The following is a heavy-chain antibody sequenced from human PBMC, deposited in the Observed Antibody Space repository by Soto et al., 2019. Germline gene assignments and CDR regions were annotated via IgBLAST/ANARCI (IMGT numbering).Heavy chain of an antibody. CDR2: IYWDDDK. CDR1: GFSLTSRPVG. CDR3: AHRRGGVDWNDGDFYF. D-gene: IGHD1-1*01. V-gene: IGHV2-5*02. Sequence: QITLRESGPTLMKPTETLTLTCTFSGFSLTSRPVGGGWIRQPPGKDLESLALIYWDDDKRYSPSLRSRLAIAKDTSNNQVVLTLTNVDPKDTATYYCAHRRGGVDWNDGDFYFWCQGVLVAVS. J-gene: IGHJ4*02.